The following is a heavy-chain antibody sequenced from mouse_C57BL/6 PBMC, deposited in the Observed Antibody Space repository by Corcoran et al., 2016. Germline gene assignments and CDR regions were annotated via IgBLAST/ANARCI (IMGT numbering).Heavy chain of an antibody. V-gene: IGHV1-76*01. CDR2: IYPGSGNT. Sequence: QVQLKQSGAELVRPGASVKLSCKASGYTFTDYYINWVKQRPGQGLEWIARIYPGSGNTYYNEKFKGKATLTAEKSSRTAYLQINNLKNEDTATYFCARSGITTVVAFDYWGQGTTLTVSS. CDR3: ARSGITTVVAFDY. J-gene: IGHJ2*01. D-gene: IGHD1-1*01. CDR1: GYTFTDYY.